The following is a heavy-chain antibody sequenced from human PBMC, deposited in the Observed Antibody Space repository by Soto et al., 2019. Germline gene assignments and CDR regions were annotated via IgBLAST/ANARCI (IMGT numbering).Heavy chain of an antibody. CDR3: AREVRGGFTGLFDQ. CDR1: GDSISDYFY. CDR2: IYTDGTT. J-gene: IGHJ4*02. V-gene: IGHV4-4*07. Sequence: QVQLQGSGPGQVKPSETLSLTYTVSGDSISDYFYWSWIRQPAGKGLEWIGRIYTDGTTKYNPSLKSRVTLALDKSKNQFSLRLSSVTAADTAVYYFAREVRGGFTGLFDQWGRGSRVTVSS. D-gene: IGHD2-15*01.